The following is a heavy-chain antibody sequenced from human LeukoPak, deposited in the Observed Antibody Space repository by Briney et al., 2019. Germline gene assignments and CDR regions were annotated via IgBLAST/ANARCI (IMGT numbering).Heavy chain of an antibody. CDR1: GFTFSSYA. J-gene: IGHJ4*02. Sequence: GSLRLSCAASGFTFSSYAMSWVRQAPGKGLEWVSAISGSGGSTYYADSVKGRFTISRDNSKNTLYLQMNSLRAEDTAVYYCARAMSTFGGVRNYFDSWGQGTLVTVSS. CDR3: ARAMSTFGGVRNYFDS. D-gene: IGHD3-16*01. V-gene: IGHV3-23*01. CDR2: ISGSGGST.